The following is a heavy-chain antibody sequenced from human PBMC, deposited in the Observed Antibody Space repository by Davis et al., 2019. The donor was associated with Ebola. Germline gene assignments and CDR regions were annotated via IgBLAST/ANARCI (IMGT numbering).Heavy chain of an antibody. J-gene: IGHJ5*02. V-gene: IGHV1-8*01. D-gene: IGHD1-26*01. CDR2: INPNSGNT. CDR3: ARGLGWERNWFDP. Sequence: ASVKVSCKASGYPFTSYDINWVRQAPGQGLEWMGWINPNSGNTGYAQKFQGRVTMTRNTSISTAYMELSSLRSEDTAVYYCARGLGWERNWFDPWGQGTLVTVSS. CDR1: GYPFTSYD.